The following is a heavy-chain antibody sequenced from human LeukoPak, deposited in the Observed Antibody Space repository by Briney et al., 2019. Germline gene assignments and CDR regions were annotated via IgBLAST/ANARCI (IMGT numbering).Heavy chain of an antibody. CDR2: INPSGGST. D-gene: IGHD1/OR15-1a*01. CDR3: ARDTGIEQPPQYYFDY. V-gene: IGHV1-46*01. J-gene: IGHJ4*02. Sequence: GASVTVSCKASGYTFTSYYMHWVRQAPGQGLEWMGIINPSGGSTSYAQKFQGRVTMTRDTSTSTVYMELSSLRSEDTAVYYCARDTGIEQPPQYYFDYWGRGTLVTVSS. CDR1: GYTFTSYY.